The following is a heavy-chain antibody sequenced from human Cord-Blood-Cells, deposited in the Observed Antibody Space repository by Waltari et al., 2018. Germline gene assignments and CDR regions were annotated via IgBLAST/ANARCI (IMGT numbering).Heavy chain of an antibody. CDR2: ISYDGSNK. V-gene: IGHV3-30*18. CDR1: GVTFSSYG. CDR3: AKTRTTSLFFDY. Sequence: QVQLVESGGGGVQPGRSLRLSCAASGVTFSSYGMHWVRQAPGQGPEWVAVISYDGSNKYYADSVKGRFTISRDNSKNTLYLQMNSLRAEDTAVYYCAKTRTTSLFFDYWGQGTLVTVSS. J-gene: IGHJ4*02.